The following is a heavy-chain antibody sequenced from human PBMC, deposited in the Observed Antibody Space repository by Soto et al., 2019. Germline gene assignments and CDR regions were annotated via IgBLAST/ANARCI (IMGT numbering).Heavy chain of an antibody. J-gene: IGHJ5*02. CDR3: ARTGQYNWNYDWFDP. CDR2: IIPIFGTA. V-gene: IGHV1-69*13. Sequence: SVKVSCKASGYTFTGYYMHWVRQAPGQGLEWMGGIIPIFGTANYAQKFQGRVTITADESTSTAYMELSSLRSEDTAVYYCARTGQYNWNYDWFDPWGQGTLVTSPQ. D-gene: IGHD1-7*01. CDR1: GYTFTGYY.